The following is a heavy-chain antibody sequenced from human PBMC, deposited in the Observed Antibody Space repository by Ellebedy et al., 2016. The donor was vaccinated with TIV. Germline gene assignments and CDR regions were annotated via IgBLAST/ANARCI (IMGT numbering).Heavy chain of an antibody. V-gene: IGHV3-11*01. D-gene: IGHD3-10*01. J-gene: IGHJ1*01. CDR2: ISISGTTV. Sequence: GESLKISCAASGFTFTDYYMSWIRQSPGKGLEWVSYISISGTTVYYADSVKGRFTISRDNAKNSLYLQMNSLRADYTAIYYCARDLYYGSGKIASSWGQGTLVTVSS. CDR3: ARDLYYGSGKIASS. CDR1: GFTFTDYY.